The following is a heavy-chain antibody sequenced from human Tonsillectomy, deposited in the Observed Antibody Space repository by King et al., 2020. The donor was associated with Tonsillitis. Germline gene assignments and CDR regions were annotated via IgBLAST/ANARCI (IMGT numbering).Heavy chain of an antibody. CDR2: IDTSDYLT. CDR1: GYSFISYW. V-gene: IGHV5-10-1*03. Sequence: QLVQSGAEVKKPGESLRISCKGSGYSFISYWINWVRQIPGKGLEWWGRIDTSDYLTNYSPSFKGQVSISADKSISTAYLQWSSLKAPDTALYYCARSEQELSTYYYYYYMDVWGKGTTVTVSS. D-gene: IGHD6-13*01. CDR3: ARSEQELSTYYYYYYMDV. J-gene: IGHJ6*03.